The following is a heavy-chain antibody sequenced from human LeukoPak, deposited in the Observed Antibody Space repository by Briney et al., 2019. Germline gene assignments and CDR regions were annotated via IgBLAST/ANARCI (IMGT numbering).Heavy chain of an antibody. D-gene: IGHD1-26*01. V-gene: IGHV3-11*01. CDR1: GFTFSSYA. CDR3: ARDGEVGGSYTDY. CDR2: ISSSGSTI. J-gene: IGHJ4*02. Sequence: PGGSLRLSCAASGFTFSSYAMSWIRQAPGKGLEWVSYISSSGSTIYYADSVKGRFTISRDNAKNSLYLQMNSLRAEDTAVYYCARDGEVGGSYTDYWGQGTLVTVSS.